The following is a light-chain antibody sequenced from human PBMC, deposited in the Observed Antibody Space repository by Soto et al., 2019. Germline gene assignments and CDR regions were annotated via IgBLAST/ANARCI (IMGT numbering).Light chain of an antibody. Sequence: EIVLTQSPATRSLSPGERATLSCRASQSLNNFVAWFQQKPGQAPRLLIYDVSNRATGIPARFSGSGSGADFTLTISSLVPEDFARYFCQQRTTFGGGTRVEIK. CDR3: QQRTT. V-gene: IGKV3-11*01. CDR1: QSLNNF. CDR2: DVS. J-gene: IGKJ4*01.